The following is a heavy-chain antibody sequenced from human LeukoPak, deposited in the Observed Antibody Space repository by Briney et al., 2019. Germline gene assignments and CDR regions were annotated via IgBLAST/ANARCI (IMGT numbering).Heavy chain of an antibody. Sequence: PGGSLRLSCAASGFTLNGYWMHWVRQAPGEGLVWVSRIDPDGSTTNYAESVKGRFTTSRDNAKHTMYLQMNSLRAEDAALYYCTRVQAGRSGLMDVWGRGTTVTVSS. CDR1: GFTLNGYW. V-gene: IGHV3-74*01. CDR2: IDPDGSTT. J-gene: IGHJ6*02. CDR3: TRVQAGRSGLMDV. D-gene: IGHD2-8*02.